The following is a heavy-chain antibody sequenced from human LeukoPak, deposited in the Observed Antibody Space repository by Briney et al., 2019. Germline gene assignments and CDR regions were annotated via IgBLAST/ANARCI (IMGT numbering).Heavy chain of an antibody. Sequence: GGSLRLSCAASGFTFSSYGMHWVRQAPGKGLEWVAFIRYDGSNKYYADSVKGRFTISRDNSKNTLYLQMGSLRAEDMAVYYCARDRSPFEWELHPVLDYWGQGTLVTVSS. CDR3: ARDRSPFEWELHPVLDY. J-gene: IGHJ4*02. V-gene: IGHV3-30*02. CDR1: GFTFSSYG. D-gene: IGHD1-26*01. CDR2: IRYDGSNK.